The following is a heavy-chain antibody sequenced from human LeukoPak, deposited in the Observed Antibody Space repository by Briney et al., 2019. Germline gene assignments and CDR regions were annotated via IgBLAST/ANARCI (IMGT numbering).Heavy chain of an antibody. J-gene: IGHJ4*02. CDR3: ARDSRGAFDY. CDR2: IKQDGSEK. V-gene: IGHV3-7*01. D-gene: IGHD3-10*01. Sequence: GGSLRLSCAASGFTFSSYWISWVRQAPGKGLEWVANIKQDGSEKYYVDSVKGRFTISRDNAKNSLYLQMNSLRAEDTAVYYCARDSRGAFDYWGQGTLVTVSS. CDR1: GFTFSSYW.